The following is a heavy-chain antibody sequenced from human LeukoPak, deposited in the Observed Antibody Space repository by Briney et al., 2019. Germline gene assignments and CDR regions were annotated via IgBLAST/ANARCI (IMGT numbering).Heavy chain of an antibody. CDR1: GYTFTIYG. CDR2: ISAYNGNT. Sequence: GASVPVSCKASGYTFTIYGISWERQAPRQRLEWIGWISAYNGNTKYVRELQGRVTMTTDSFTSTAYMELRSLTSDETAVYYCARWYCGGGSCYSYYYGMDVWGQGTTVTVSS. J-gene: IGHJ6*02. CDR3: ARWYCGGGSCYSYYYGMDV. V-gene: IGHV1-18*01. D-gene: IGHD2-15*01.